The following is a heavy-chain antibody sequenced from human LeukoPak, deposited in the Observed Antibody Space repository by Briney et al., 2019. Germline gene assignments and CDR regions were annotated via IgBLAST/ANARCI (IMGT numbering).Heavy chain of an antibody. V-gene: IGHV3-23*01. CDR2: ISGSGGST. D-gene: IGHD5-12*01. CDR1: GFTFSSYA. CDR3: AKTDRGYDPKYFDY. J-gene: IGHJ4*02. Sequence: GGSLRLSCAASGFTFSSYAMSWVRQAPGEGLEWVASISGSGGSTYYADSVKGRFTISRDNSKNTLYLQMNSLRAEDTALYYCAKTDRGYDPKYFDYWGQGTLVTVSS.